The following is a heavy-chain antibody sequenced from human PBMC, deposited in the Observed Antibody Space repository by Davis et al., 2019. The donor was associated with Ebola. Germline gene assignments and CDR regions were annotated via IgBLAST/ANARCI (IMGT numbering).Heavy chain of an antibody. V-gene: IGHV5-51*01. CDR2: IYPGDSET. D-gene: IGHD4-23*01. J-gene: IGHJ5*02. CDR1: GYSFTSYW. Sequence: GGSLRLSCKGSGYSFTSYWIGWVRQVPGKGLEWMGSIYPGDSETRYSPSFQGQVTISADKSISTAYLQWSSLKASDTAMYYCARPSVGTNWFDPWGQGTLVTVSS. CDR3: ARPSVGTNWFDP.